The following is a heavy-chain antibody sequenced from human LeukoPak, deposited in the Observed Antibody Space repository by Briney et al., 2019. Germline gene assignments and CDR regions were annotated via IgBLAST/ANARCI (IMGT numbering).Heavy chain of an antibody. CDR3: ARGKYYYGSGSYYNPYYFDY. D-gene: IGHD3-10*01. V-gene: IGHV4-31*03. J-gene: IGHJ4*02. Sequence: SETLSLTCTVSGGSISSGGYSWNWIRQYPGTGLEWIGNIYYSGSTYYNPSLKSRITISVDTSKNQFSLKLSSVTAADTAVYYCARGKYYYGSGSYYNPYYFDYWGQGTLATVSS. CDR1: GGSISSGGYS. CDR2: IYYSGST.